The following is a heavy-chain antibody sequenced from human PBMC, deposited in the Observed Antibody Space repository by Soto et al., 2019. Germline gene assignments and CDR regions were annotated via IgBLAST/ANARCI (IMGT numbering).Heavy chain of an antibody. CDR1: GGSISSYY. J-gene: IGHJ3*02. CDR2: IYYSGST. V-gene: IGHV4-59*01. CDR3: AKQWLVFAFEI. D-gene: IGHD6-19*01. Sequence: PSETLSLTCTVSGGSISSYYWSWIRQPPGKGLEWIGYIYYSGSTNYNPSLKSRVTISVDTSKNQFSLKLSSVTAADTAVYYCAKQWLVFAFEISGQGTMVTVSS.